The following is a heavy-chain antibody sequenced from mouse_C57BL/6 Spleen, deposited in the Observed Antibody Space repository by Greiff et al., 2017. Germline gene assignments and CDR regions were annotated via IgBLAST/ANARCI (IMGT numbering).Heavy chain of an antibody. CDR1: GYTFTSYW. CDR3: ARYQWGGDYAMDY. CDR2: IHPNSGST. Sequence: QVQLQQPGAELVKPGASVKLSCKASGYTFTSYWMHWVKQRPGQGLEWIGMIHPNSGSTNYNEKFKSKATLTVDKSSSTAYMQLISLTSEDSAVYYGARYQWGGDYAMDYWGQGTSVTVSS. J-gene: IGHJ4*01. V-gene: IGHV1-64*01.